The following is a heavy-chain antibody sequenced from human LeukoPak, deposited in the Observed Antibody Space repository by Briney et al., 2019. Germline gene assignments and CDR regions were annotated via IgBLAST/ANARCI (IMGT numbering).Heavy chain of an antibody. CDR3: ARDWEDTAMVYYYGMDV. V-gene: IGHV3-33*01. CDR1: GFILNDYG. Sequence: PGGSLRLSCAASGFILNDYGMHWVRQAPGKGLEWVADIWFDKNQHFADSVKGRFAISRDNSKNTVYLQINSLRAEDTAVYYCARDWEDTAMVYYYGMDVWGQGTTVTVSS. D-gene: IGHD5-18*01. J-gene: IGHJ6*02. CDR2: IWFDKNQ.